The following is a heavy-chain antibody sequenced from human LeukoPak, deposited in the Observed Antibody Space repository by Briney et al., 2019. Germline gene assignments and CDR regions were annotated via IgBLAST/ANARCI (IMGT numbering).Heavy chain of an antibody. J-gene: IGHJ4*02. CDR3: ARDLVGATYFDY. Sequence: SETLSLTCTVSGGSISSYYWSWIRQPPGKGLEWIGYIYYRGSTNYNPSLKSRVTISVDTSKNQFSLKLSSVTAADTAVYYCARDLVGATYFDYWGQGTLVTVSS. CDR1: GGSISSYY. V-gene: IGHV4-59*01. CDR2: IYYRGST. D-gene: IGHD1-26*01.